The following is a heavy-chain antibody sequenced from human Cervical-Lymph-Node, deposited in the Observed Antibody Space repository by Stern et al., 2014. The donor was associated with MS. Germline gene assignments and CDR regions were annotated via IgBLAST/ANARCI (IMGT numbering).Heavy chain of an antibody. CDR1: GYTFNNYA. J-gene: IGHJ5*02. CDR2: LRPNTGDP. D-gene: IGHD3-22*01. V-gene: IGHV7-4-1*02. CDR3: ARPNDSSGLFDQ. Sequence: QVQLVQSGSELMKPGASVKVSCKASGYTFNNYAVNWVRHAPGQGLEWKGWLRPNTGDPDYDKGFTGRFVFSMDTSVSTAYLQISSLKAEDTAVYYCARPNDSSGLFDQWGQGTLVTVSS.